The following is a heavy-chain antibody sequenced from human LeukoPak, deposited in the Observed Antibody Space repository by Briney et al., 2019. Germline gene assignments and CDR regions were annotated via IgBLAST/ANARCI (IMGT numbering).Heavy chain of an antibody. V-gene: IGHV4-39*07. CDR2: IDFSGST. D-gene: IGHD2-15*01. Sequence: SETLSLTCNVSGDSISRSSYSWGWIRQPPGKGLQWIGSIDFSGSTSYNPSLKSRVKISVDMAKNQVSLKLNSVTAADTAVYYCARDAPGGEGIGEAISDIVEVVSDAPTGWFDPWGQGTLVIVSS. J-gene: IGHJ5*02. CDR1: GDSISRSSYS. CDR3: ARDAPGGEGIGEAISDIVEVVSDAPTGWFDP.